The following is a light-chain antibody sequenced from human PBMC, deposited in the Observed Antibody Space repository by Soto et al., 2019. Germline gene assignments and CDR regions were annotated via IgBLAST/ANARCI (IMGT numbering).Light chain of an antibody. CDR1: QSVMSRF. J-gene: IGKJ1*01. CDR2: GTS. Sequence: EIVLTQSPGNLSLSPGERATLSCRASQSVMSRFLAWYQQKSGQAPRLLIYGTSIRAAGIPERFSGSGSGTDFTLTISRLEPEDFGVYSCLQYDSSRTFGQGTKVEMK. CDR3: LQYDSSRT. V-gene: IGKV3-20*01.